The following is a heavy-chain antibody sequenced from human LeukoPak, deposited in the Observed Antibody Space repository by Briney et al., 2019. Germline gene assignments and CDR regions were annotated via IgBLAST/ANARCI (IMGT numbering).Heavy chain of an antibody. Sequence: SETLSLTCTVSGGSIGSSSYYWGWIRQPPGKGLEWIGSIYYSGSTYYNPSLKSRVTISVDTSKNQFSLKLSSVTAADTAVYYCARTGHYYGSGSYYPRGFYFDYWGQGTLVTVSS. D-gene: IGHD3-10*01. J-gene: IGHJ4*02. V-gene: IGHV4-39*01. CDR2: IYYSGST. CDR3: ARTGHYYGSGSYYPRGFYFDY. CDR1: GGSIGSSSYY.